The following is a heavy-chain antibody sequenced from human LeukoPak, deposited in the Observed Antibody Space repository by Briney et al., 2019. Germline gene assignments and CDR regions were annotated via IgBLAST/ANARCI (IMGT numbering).Heavy chain of an antibody. D-gene: IGHD1-26*01. CDR3: ARGSIVGARGLGDY. CDR2: INNDGSDT. CDR1: GFTFSSHW. Sequence: GGSLRLSCAASGFTFSSHWMHWVRQAPGKGLVWVSRINNDGSDTTYADSVKGRFTISRDNAKNMLYLQMNSLRAEDTAVYYCARGSIVGARGLGDYWGQGTLVTVSS. J-gene: IGHJ4*02. V-gene: IGHV3-74*01.